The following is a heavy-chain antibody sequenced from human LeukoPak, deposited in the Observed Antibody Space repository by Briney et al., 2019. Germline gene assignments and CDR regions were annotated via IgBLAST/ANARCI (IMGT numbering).Heavy chain of an antibody. CDR3: ARDQASIVVVPLALH. J-gene: IGHJ1*01. D-gene: IGHD2-2*01. Sequence: GGSLRLSCAASGFTFSSYAMHWVRQAPGKGLEWVAVISYDGSNKYYADSVKGRFTISRDNSKNTLYLQMNSLRAEDTAVYYCARDQASIVVVPLALHWGQGTLVTVSS. CDR2: ISYDGSNK. CDR1: GFTFSSYA. V-gene: IGHV3-30-3*01.